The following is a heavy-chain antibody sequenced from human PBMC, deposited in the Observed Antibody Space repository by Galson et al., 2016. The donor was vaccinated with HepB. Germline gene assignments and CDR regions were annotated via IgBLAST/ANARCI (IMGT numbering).Heavy chain of an antibody. CDR3: ASGTGAYVQ. J-gene: IGHJ4*02. D-gene: IGHD1-1*01. CDR1: GDSVSRNTAA. CDR2: TYYRSKWSS. Sequence: CAISGDSVSRNTAAWNWIRQSPSRGLEWLGRTYYRSKWSSDYAVSMKSRITINADTSMSQFSLQLNSVTPEDTAVYYCASGTGAYVQWGQGTLVTVSS. V-gene: IGHV6-1*01.